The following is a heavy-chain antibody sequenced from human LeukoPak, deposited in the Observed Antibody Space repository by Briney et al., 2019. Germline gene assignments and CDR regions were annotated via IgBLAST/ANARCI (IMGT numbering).Heavy chain of an antibody. CDR2: IWYNGSNE. J-gene: IGHJ6*02. D-gene: IGHD2-21*01. Sequence: GGSLRLSCAASGFTFGSYGMHWVRQAPGKGLEWVAVIWYNGSNEYHTDSVKGRFTISRDNSKNTLSLQMNSLRAEDTAFYYCARSKGIPGYYYGMDVWGQGTTVTVSS. CDR1: GFTFGSYG. CDR3: ARSKGIPGYYYGMDV. V-gene: IGHV3-33*01.